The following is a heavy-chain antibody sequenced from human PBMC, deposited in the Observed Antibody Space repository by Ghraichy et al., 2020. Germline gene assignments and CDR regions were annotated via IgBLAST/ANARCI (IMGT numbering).Heavy chain of an antibody. Sequence: SGPTLVKPTQTLTLTCTFSGFSLSTSGVGVGWIRQPPGKALEWLALIYWDDDKRYSPSLKSRLTITKDTSKNQVVLTMTNMDPVDTATYYCAHCLAAAADTPAVYWYFDLWGRGTLVTVSS. CDR1: GFSLSTSGVG. V-gene: IGHV2-5*02. J-gene: IGHJ2*01. CDR2: IYWDDDK. D-gene: IGHD6-13*01. CDR3: AHCLAAAADTPAVYWYFDL.